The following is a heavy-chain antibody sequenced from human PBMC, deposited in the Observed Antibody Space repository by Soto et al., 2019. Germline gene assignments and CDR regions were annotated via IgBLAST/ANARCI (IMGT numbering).Heavy chain of an antibody. CDR1: GGSISSYY. CDR2: IYYSVST. D-gene: IGHD3-9*01. CDR3: ARGYYDILTGYIYQYYSDC. V-gene: IGHV4-59*01. Sequence: SETLSLTCTVSGGSISSYYWSWIRQPPGKGLEWIGYIYYSVSTNYNPSLKSRVTISVDTSKNQFSLKLSSVTAADTAVYYCARGYYDILTGYIYQYYSDCWGQGNMVTVSA. J-gene: IGHJ4*02.